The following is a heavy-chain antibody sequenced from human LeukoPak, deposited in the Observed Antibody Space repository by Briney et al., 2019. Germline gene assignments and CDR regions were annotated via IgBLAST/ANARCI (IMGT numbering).Heavy chain of an antibody. D-gene: IGHD3-22*01. CDR1: GYSFTSYW. J-gene: IGHJ4*02. CDR3: ARTPEYYYDSSGYYFLAY. Sequence: GESLKISCKGSGYSFTSYWISWVRQMPGKGLEWMGRIDPSDSYTNYSPSFQGHVTISADKSISTAYLQWSSLKASETAMYYCARTPEYYYDSSGYYFLAYWGQGTLVTVSS. CDR2: IDPSDSYT. V-gene: IGHV5-10-1*01.